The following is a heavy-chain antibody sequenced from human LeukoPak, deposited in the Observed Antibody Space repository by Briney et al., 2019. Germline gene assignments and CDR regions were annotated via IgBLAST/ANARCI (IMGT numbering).Heavy chain of an antibody. D-gene: IGHD2-15*01. CDR2: INPNTGDT. CDR1: GYPFIDYY. Sequence: ASVKVSCKASGYPFIDYYLHWVRQAPGQGLEWMGCINPNTGDTNSAQNFQGRVIMTRDTSITAAYMELSRLKSDDTALYYCASKGAGHCYDASCMGSFDLWGQGTTVAVSS. J-gene: IGHJ3*01. CDR3: ASKGAGHCYDASCMGSFDL. V-gene: IGHV1-2*02.